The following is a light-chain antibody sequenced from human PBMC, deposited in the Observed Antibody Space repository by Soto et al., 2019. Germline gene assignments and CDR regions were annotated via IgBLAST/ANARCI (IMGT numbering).Light chain of an antibody. CDR1: SSNIEINY. CDR3: AAWDDSLGGRVL. CDR2: GDN. J-gene: IGLJ2*01. V-gene: IGLV1-47*01. Sequence: QSVLTQPPSASGPPGQRVTISCSGSSSNIEINYVYWYQHLPGMAPKLLIYGDNQRPSGVPDRFSGSKSGSSASLAISGLRSDDEGDSHCAAWDDSLGGRVLFGGGTKLTGL.